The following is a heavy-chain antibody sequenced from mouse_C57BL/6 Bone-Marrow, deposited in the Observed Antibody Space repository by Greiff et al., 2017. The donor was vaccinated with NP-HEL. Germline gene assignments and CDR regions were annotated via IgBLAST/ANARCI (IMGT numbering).Heavy chain of an antibody. D-gene: IGHD1-1*01. V-gene: IGHV1-19*01. CDR3: ARREYGSSSDY. Sequence: EVQLQQSGPVLVKPGASVKMSCKASGYTFTDYYMNWVKQSHGKSLEWIGVINPYNGGTSYNQKFKGKATLTADKSSSTAYMELRSLTSEDSAVYFCARREYGSSSDYWGQGTTLTVSS. J-gene: IGHJ2*01. CDR1: GYTFTDYY. CDR2: INPYNGGT.